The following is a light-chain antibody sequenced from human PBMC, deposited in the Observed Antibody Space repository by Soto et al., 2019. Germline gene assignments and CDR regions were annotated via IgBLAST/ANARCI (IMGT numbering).Light chain of an antibody. CDR1: SSDVGGYNY. CDR2: DVS. J-gene: IGLJ2*01. Sequence: QSVLTQPASVSGSPGQSITISCTGTSSDVGGYNYVSWYQQHPGKAPKPMIYDVSNRPSGVSNRFSGSKSGNTASLTISGLQAEDEADYYCSSYTSSTLNVVFGGGTKLTVL. CDR3: SSYTSSTLNVV. V-gene: IGLV2-14*01.